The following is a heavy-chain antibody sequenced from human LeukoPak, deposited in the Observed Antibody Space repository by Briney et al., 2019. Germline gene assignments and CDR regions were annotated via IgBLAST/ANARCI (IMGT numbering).Heavy chain of an antibody. D-gene: IGHD5-18*01. J-gene: IGHJ5*02. CDR2: IHYSGST. Sequence: GSLRLSCAASGFTVSSNYMSWVRQAPGKGLEWIGSIHYSGSTYYSPSLKSRVTISVDTSRNQISLKLSSVTAADTAVYYCAAAMVLNWFDPWGQGTPVTVSS. V-gene: IGHV4-59*05. CDR1: GFTVSSNY. CDR3: AAAMVLNWFDP.